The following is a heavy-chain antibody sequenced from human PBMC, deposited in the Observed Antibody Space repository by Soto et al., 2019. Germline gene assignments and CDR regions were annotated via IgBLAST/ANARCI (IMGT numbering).Heavy chain of an antibody. CDR1: EFTFSNYA. CDR3: AKDASGYSSRWYLDYSDY. J-gene: IGHJ4*02. D-gene: IGHD6-13*01. CDR2: ISGSGDST. Sequence: GGSLRLSCAVSEFTFSNYAMSWVRQAPGKGLEWVSAISGSGDSTYYADPVKGRFTISRDNSESTLYLQMNSLRAEDTAVYYCAKDASGYSSRWYLDYSDYWGRGTQVTVSS. V-gene: IGHV3-23*01.